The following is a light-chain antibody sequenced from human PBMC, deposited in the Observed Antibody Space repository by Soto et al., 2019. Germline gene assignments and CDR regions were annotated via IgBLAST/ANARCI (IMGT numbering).Light chain of an antibody. V-gene: IGLV1-40*01. CDR2: HNT. CDR1: RSNLGANYA. CDR3: QSYDSSLSASYV. Sequence: QSILTQPPSVSGAPGQRVSISCTGSRSNLGANYAVHWYQQLPGTAPKLLISHNTNRPSGVPDRFSGSKSGTSASLAITGLRAEDEGYYYCQSYDSSLSASYVFGGGTQVSVL. J-gene: IGLJ1*01.